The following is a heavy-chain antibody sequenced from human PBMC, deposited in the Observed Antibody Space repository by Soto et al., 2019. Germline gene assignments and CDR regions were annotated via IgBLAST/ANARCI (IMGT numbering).Heavy chain of an antibody. J-gene: IGHJ6*02. Sequence: QVQLVESGGGVVQPGRSLRLSCAASGFTFSSYAMHWVRQAPGKGLEWVAVISYDGSNKYYADSVKGRFTISRDNSKNTRYLQMNSLRAEDTAVYYCARGERWLRKAYGMDVWGQGSTLTVSS. V-gene: IGHV3-30-3*01. D-gene: IGHD5-12*01. CDR3: ARGERWLRKAYGMDV. CDR2: ISYDGSNK. CDR1: GFTFSSYA.